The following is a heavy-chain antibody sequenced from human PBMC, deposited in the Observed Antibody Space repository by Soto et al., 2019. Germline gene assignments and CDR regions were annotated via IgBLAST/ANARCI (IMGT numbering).Heavy chain of an antibody. Sequence: PGGSLRLSCAASGFTFSNYAMSWVRQAPGKGLEWVSSISGSGGSTHYADSVKGRFTISRDNSKNTLYLQMNSLRAEDTALYYCAKEDVAGYYYSGIWGQETLVTVAS. V-gene: IGHV3-23*01. D-gene: IGHD6-19*01. CDR2: ISGSGGST. CDR1: GFTFSNYA. CDR3: AKEDVAGYYYSGI. J-gene: IGHJ4*02.